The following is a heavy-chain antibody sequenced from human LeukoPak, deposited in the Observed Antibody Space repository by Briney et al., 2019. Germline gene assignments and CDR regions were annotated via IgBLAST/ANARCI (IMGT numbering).Heavy chain of an antibody. Sequence: PGGSLRPSCAASGFTFSVFSMNWVRQAPGKGLEWVSTITSGSDYIYYADSLKGRFTISRDNAKNSLYLQTNGLRAEDTAVYYCARRAVLGYYYIDVWGKGTTVTVSS. J-gene: IGHJ6*03. CDR3: ARRAVLGYYYIDV. CDR1: GFTFSVFS. V-gene: IGHV3-21*01. CDR2: ITSGSDYI.